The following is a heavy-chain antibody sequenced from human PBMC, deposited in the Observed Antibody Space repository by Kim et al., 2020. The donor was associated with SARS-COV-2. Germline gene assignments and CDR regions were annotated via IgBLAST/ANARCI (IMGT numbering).Heavy chain of an antibody. J-gene: IGHJ5*02. D-gene: IGHD5-18*01. V-gene: IGHV3-30*02. CDR3: AKGGLGYSYGYWGWFDP. Sequence: VKGRFTISRDNSKNTLYLQMNGLRAEDTAVYYCAKGGLGYSYGYWGWFDPWGQGTLVTVSS.